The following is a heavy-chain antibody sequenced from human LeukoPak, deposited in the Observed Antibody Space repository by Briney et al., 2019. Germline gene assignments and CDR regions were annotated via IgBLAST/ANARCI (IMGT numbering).Heavy chain of an antibody. Sequence: SETLSLPCTVSGGPISSYYWSWIRQPPGKGLEWIGYIYYSGSTNYNPSLKSRVTISVDTSKNQFSLKLSSVTAADTAVYYCAREGSSSSWDYWGQGTLVTVSS. D-gene: IGHD6-13*01. CDR3: AREGSSSSWDY. V-gene: IGHV4-59*01. CDR2: IYYSGST. CDR1: GGPISSYY. J-gene: IGHJ4*02.